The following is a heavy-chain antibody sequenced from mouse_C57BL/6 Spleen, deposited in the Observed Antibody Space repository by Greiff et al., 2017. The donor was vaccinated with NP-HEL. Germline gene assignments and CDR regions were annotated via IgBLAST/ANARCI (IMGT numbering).Heavy chain of an antibody. J-gene: IGHJ2*01. CDR3: AREVYYYGSSYDYFDY. CDR2: ISYDGSH. D-gene: IGHD1-1*01. Sequence: EVQLVESGPGLVKPSQSLSLTCSVTGYSITSGYYWNWIRQFPGNKLEWMGYISYDGSHNYIPSLKNPISFTRDTSKNQFFLKLNSVTTEETATYYCAREVYYYGSSYDYFDYWGQGTTLTVSS. CDR1: GYSITSGYY. V-gene: IGHV3-6*01.